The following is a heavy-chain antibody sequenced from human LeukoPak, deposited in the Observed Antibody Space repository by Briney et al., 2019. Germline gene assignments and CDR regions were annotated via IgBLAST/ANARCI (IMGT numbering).Heavy chain of an antibody. CDR2: IYYSGST. J-gene: IGHJ4*02. CDR1: GGSISSGDYY. V-gene: IGHV4-30-4*01. CDR3: ARENSGEASLDY. Sequence: TLSLTCTVYGGSISSGDYYWSWIRQPPGKGLEWIGYIYYSGSTYYNPSLKSRVTISVDTSKNQFSLKLSSVTAADTAVYYYARENSGEASLDYWGQGTLVTVSS. D-gene: IGHD4-17*01.